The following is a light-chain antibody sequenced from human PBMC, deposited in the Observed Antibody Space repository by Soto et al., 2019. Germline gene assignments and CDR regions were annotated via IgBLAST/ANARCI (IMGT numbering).Light chain of an antibody. CDR3: QQYGSWT. V-gene: IGKV3-20*01. Sequence: EIVVTQAPGTLYVSTGERATLSCRASQTISSNYLAWYQQKPGQAPSLLLYGTSSRATGIPDRFSGSGYGTDFTLTISRLEPEDSAIYYCQQYGSWTFGQGTKVEIK. CDR1: QTISSNY. J-gene: IGKJ1*01. CDR2: GTS.